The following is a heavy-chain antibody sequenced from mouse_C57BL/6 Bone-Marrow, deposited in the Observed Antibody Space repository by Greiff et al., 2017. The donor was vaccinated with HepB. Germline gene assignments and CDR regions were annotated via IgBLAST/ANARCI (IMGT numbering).Heavy chain of an antibody. CDR3: ARRGFFDY. CDR1: GYTFTDYY. V-gene: IGHV1-19*01. CDR2: INPYNGGT. Sequence: DVKLVESGPVLVKPGASVKMSCKASGYTFTDYYMNWVKQSHGKSLEWIGVINPYNGGTSYNQKFKGKATLTVDKSSSTAYMELNSLTSEDSAVYYCARRGFFDYWGQGTTLTVSS. J-gene: IGHJ2*01.